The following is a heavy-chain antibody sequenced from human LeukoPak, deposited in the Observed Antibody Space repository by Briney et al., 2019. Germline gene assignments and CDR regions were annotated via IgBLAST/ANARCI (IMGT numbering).Heavy chain of an antibody. J-gene: IGHJ2*01. CDR3: ARTGRRGYFDF. CDR2: LLYSGST. Sequence: SETLSLTCNVSGASISDYYWSWVRQSPERGLEWIASLLYSGSTHYNPSLRSRVAISGDTSNNQFSLILTSVTTTDTAVYYCARTGRRGYFDFWGRGTLVTVSS. D-gene: IGHD1-14*01. V-gene: IGHV4-59*01. CDR1: GASISDYY.